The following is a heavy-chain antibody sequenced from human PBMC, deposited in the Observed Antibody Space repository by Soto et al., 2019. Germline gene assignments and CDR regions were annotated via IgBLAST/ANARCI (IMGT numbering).Heavy chain of an antibody. D-gene: IGHD3-3*01. CDR3: ARVHQHDFWSGYYYYYYGMDV. CDR2: ISYDGSNK. CDR1: GFTFSSYA. Sequence: GGSLRLSCAASGFTFSSYAMHWVRQAPGKGLEWVAVISYDGSNKYYADSVKGRFTISRDNSKNTLYLQMNSLRAEDTAVYYCARVHQHDFWSGYYYYYYGMDVWGQGTTVTVSS. J-gene: IGHJ6*02. V-gene: IGHV3-30-3*01.